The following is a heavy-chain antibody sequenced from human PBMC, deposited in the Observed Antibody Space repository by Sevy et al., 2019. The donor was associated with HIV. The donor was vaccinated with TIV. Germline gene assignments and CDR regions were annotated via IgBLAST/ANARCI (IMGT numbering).Heavy chain of an antibody. J-gene: IGHJ6*02. CDR3: ARGGGCSSTSCCVVYFYYGMDV. CDR2: ISYDGSNK. CDR1: GFTFSSYA. V-gene: IGHV3-30-3*01. D-gene: IGHD2-2*01. Sequence: GGSLRLSCAASGFTFSSYAMHWVRQAPGKGLEWVAVISYDGSNKYYADSVKGRFTISRDNSKNTLYLQMNSLRAEDTAVYYCARGGGCSSTSCCVVYFYYGMDVWGQGTTVTVSS.